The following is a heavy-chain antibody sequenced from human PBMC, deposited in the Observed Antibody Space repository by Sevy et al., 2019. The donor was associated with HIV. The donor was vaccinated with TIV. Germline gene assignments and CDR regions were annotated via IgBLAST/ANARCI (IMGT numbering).Heavy chain of an antibody. CDR3: AREGNRERQTIPLDS. CDR1: GFRFNYHN. V-gene: IGHV3-48*02. D-gene: IGHD6-25*01. J-gene: IGHJ4*02. Sequence: GESLKISCAASGFRFNYHNMNWVRQAPGKGLEWISYISNSGSITYLADSVRGRFTISRDNAKNSLFLEMDNLTDEDTAVYYCAREGNRERQTIPLDSWGRGIQVTVSS. CDR2: ISNSGSIT.